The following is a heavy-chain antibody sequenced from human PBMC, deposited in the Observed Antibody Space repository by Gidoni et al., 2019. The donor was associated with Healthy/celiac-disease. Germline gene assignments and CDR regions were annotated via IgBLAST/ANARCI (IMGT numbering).Heavy chain of an antibody. CDR1: GGSISSGGSS. D-gene: IGHD3-10*01. CDR3: ARLYYYGSGSYYNYFDY. CDR2: IYYSGST. J-gene: IGHJ4*02. Sequence: QVQLQESGPGLVKPSQTLSLTCTVSGGSISSGGSSWSWIRQPPGKGLEWIGYIYYSGSTYYNPSLKSRVTISVDTSKNQVSRKLSSVTAADTAVYYCARLYYYGSGSYYNYFDYWGQGTLVTVSS. V-gene: IGHV4-30-4*01.